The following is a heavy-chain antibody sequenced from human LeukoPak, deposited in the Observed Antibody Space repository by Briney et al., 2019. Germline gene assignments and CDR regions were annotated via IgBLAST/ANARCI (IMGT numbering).Heavy chain of an antibody. Sequence: RPGGSLRLSCAASGFTFSRYWMHWVRQAPGKGLVWVSRIKSDGSSTNYADSVKGRFTISRDNAKNTLYLQMNSLRAEDTAVYYCARDGYNSDFGDYWGQGTLVTVSS. CDR3: ARDGYNSDFGDY. V-gene: IGHV3-74*01. J-gene: IGHJ4*02. D-gene: IGHD5-24*01. CDR2: IKSDGSST. CDR1: GFTFSRYW.